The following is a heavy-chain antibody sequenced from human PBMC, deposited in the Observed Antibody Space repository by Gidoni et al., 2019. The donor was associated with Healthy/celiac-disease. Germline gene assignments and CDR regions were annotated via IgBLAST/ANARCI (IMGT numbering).Heavy chain of an antibody. CDR3: ARLQGTLTAPDY. V-gene: IGHV1-18*01. CDR2: ISAYKCNT. Sequence: HVQLVQSGAEVTKPGASVKVSCKASGYTFTSYGISWVRQAPGQVLEWMGWISAYKCNTNYAQKLQGRVTMTTDTSTSTAYMELRSLRSDDTAVYSCARLQGTLTAPDYWGQGTLVTVSS. J-gene: IGHJ4*02. CDR1: GYTFTSYG.